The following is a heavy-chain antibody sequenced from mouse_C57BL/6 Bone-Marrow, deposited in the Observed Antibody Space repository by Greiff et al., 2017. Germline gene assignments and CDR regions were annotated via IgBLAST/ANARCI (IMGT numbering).Heavy chain of an antibody. CDR1: GYAFTNYL. V-gene: IGHV1-54*01. Sequence: QVQLQQSGAELVRPGTSVKVSCTASGYAFTNYLIEWVKQRPGQGLAWIGVINPGSGGTNYNEKFKGKATLTADKSSSTAYMQLSSLTSEDSAVYFCARGAGGYWGQGTTLTVSS. CDR3: ARGAGGY. J-gene: IGHJ2*01. CDR2: INPGSGGT. D-gene: IGHD6-1*01.